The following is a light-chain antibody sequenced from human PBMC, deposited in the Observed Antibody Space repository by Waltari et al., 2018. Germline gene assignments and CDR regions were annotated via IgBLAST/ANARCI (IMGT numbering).Light chain of an antibody. V-gene: IGLV1-40*01. CDR2: GNS. CDR3: QSYDSSLSGYV. J-gene: IGLJ1*01. CDR1: SSNIGAGYD. Sequence: QSVLTQPPSASGAPGLRVTISCTGSSSNIGAGYDVHWYQQLPGTAPKLLIYGNSNRPSGVPDRFSGSKSGTSASLAITGLQAEDEADYYCQSYDSSLSGYVFGTGTKVTVL.